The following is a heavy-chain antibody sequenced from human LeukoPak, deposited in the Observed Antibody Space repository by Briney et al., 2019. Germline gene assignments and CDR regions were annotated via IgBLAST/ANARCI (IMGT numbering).Heavy chain of an antibody. CDR1: GGSISSYY. V-gene: IGHV4-4*07. J-gene: IGHJ6*03. CDR3: ARDGIAVAGDYYYYYMDV. Sequence: PSETLSLTCTVSGGSISSYYWSWIRQPAGKGLEWIGRIYTSGSTNYNPSLKSRVTMSVDTSKNQFSLKLSSVTAADTAVYYCARDGIAVAGDYYYYYMDVWGKGTTVTISS. CDR2: IYTSGST. D-gene: IGHD6-19*01.